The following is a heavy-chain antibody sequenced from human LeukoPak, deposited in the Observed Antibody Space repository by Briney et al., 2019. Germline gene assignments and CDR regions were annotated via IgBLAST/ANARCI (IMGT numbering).Heavy chain of an antibody. Sequence: SETLSLTCTVSGGSVSSGSNHWSWIRQPPGKGLEWIGNIYYTGSTIYNPPLKSRVTISIDTSKNQFSLKLSSVTAADTAVYYCARETGNYWYFDLSGRGSLVTVPS. CDR1: GGSVSSGSNH. J-gene: IGHJ2*01. CDR2: IYYTGST. V-gene: IGHV4-61*01. CDR3: ARETGNYWYFDL.